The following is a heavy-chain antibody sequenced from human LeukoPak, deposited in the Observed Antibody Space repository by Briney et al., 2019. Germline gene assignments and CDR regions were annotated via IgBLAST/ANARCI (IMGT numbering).Heavy chain of an antibody. CDR2: ISDSGGST. Sequence: GGSLSLSCAASGFTFSSYPMSCVRHAPGGALEWVSAISDSGGSTYYADSVKGRFTISRDNSKNTLYLQMNSLRAEDTAVYYCAKDLSYDYVWGSYRPPFYWGQGTLVTVSS. CDR3: AKDLSYDYVWGSYRPPFY. V-gene: IGHV3-23*01. CDR1: GFTFSSYP. D-gene: IGHD3-16*02. J-gene: IGHJ4*02.